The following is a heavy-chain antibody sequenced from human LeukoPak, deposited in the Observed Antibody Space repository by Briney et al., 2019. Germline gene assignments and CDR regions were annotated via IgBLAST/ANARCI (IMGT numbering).Heavy chain of an antibody. CDR3: ARDYYYDSSGTQNFDY. CDR1: GYTFTIYD. J-gene: IGHJ4*02. D-gene: IGHD3-22*01. V-gene: IGHV1-8*03. Sequence: ASVNVSFTASGYTFTIYDIDWGRQATGQGLEWMGWMNPNRGNTSYAQECQGRVTITRNTSRTTAYPDLSSLRPEDTAVYYCARDYYYDSSGTQNFDYWGQGTLVTVSS. CDR2: MNPNRGNT.